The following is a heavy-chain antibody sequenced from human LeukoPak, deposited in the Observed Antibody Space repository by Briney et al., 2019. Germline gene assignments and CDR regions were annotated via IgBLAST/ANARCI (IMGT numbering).Heavy chain of an antibody. V-gene: IGHV4-34*01. CDR3: ARVLPAAMQAYMDV. D-gene: IGHD2-2*01. J-gene: IGHJ6*03. CDR1: IDPFTNYY. Sequence: SETLSLTCAVYIDPFTNYYWSWIRQPPGKGLEWIGEINHSGSTNYNPSLKSRVTISVDTSKNQFSLKLSSVTAADTAVYYCARVLPAAMQAYMDVWGKGTTVTISS. CDR2: INHSGST.